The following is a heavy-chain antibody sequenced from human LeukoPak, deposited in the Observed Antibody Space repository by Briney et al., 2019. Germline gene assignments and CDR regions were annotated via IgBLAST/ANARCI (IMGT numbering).Heavy chain of an antibody. D-gene: IGHD5-12*01. CDR1: GGSISSYY. Sequence: ASETLSLTCTVSGGSISSYYWSWIRQPAGKGLEWIGRIYTSGSTNYNPSLNSRVTMSVDTSKHQFSLKLSSVPAADTAVYYCARVRSQGGYIGFIDDLWAQGTMVTVSS. V-gene: IGHV4-4*07. J-gene: IGHJ3*01. CDR3: ARVRSQGGYIGFIDDL. CDR2: IYTSGST.